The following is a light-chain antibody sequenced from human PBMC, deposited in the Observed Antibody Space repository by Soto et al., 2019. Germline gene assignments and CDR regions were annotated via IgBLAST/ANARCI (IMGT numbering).Light chain of an antibody. CDR1: SRDVGGYNY. Sequence: QSVLTQPASVSGSPGQSITISCTGTSRDVGGYNYVSLYQQHPGKAPKVMIYEVTNRPSGVSTRFSGSKSGNTASLTITGLQAEDEADYYCSSYRSSSPLYVFGSGIKVTVL. CDR2: EVT. J-gene: IGLJ6*01. V-gene: IGLV2-14*01. CDR3: SSYRSSSPLYV.